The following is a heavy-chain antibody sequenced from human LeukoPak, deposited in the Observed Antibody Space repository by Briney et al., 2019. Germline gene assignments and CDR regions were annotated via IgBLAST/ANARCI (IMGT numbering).Heavy chain of an antibody. CDR1: GFTFSSYE. CDR2: ISSSGSTI. CDR3: ARFQAAAGTRGFDY. D-gene: IGHD6-13*01. J-gene: IGHJ4*02. V-gene: IGHV3-48*03. Sequence: PGGSLRLSCAASGFTFSSYELNWVRQAPGKGLEWVSYISSSGSTIYYADSVKGRFAISRDNAKNSLYLQMNSLRAEDTAVYYCARFQAAAGTRGFDYWGQGTLVIVSS.